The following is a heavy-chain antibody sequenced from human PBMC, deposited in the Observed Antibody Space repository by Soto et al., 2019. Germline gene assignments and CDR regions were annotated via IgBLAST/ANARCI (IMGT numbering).Heavy chain of an antibody. CDR3: ARDRREHDAFDI. CDR1: GFTFSSYS. CDR2: ISSSSSYI. Sequence: EVQLVESGGGLVKPGGSLRLSCAASGFTFSSYSMNWVRQAPGKGLEWVSSISSSSSYIYYADSVKGRFTISRDNAKNSLYLQMNSLRAEDTAVYYCARDRREHDAFDIWGQGTMVTVSS. V-gene: IGHV3-21*01. D-gene: IGHD1-1*01. J-gene: IGHJ3*02.